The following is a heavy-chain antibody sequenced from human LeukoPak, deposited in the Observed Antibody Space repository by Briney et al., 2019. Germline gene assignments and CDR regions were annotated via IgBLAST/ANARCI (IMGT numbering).Heavy chain of an antibody. CDR2: ISGSGDST. Sequence: GGSLRLSCAASGFTFSIYAMSWVRQAPGKGLEWVSLISGSGDSTYYADSVKGRFTISRDNSKNTLDLQMNSLRAEDTAVYYCARENYDSSGYYFSPHWGQGTRVTVSS. V-gene: IGHV3-23*01. CDR3: ARENYDSSGYYFSPH. D-gene: IGHD3-22*01. J-gene: IGHJ4*02. CDR1: GFTFSIYA.